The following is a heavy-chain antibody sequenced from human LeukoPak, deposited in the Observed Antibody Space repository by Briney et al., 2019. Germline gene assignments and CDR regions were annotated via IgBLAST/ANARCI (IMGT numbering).Heavy chain of an antibody. CDR3: ARDLKQQLVTSVFDY. J-gene: IGHJ4*02. D-gene: IGHD6-13*01. CDR2: ISSSGSTI. CDR1: GFTFSDYY. Sequence: PGGSLRLSCAASGFTFSDYYMSWIRQAPGKGLEWVSYISSSGSTIYYADSVKGRFTISRDNAKNSLYLQMNSLRAEDTAVYYCARDLKQQLVTSVFDYWGQGTLVTVSS. V-gene: IGHV3-11*04.